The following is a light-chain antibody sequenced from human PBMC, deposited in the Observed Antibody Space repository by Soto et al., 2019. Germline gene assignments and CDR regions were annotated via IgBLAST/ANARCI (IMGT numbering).Light chain of an antibody. J-gene: IGLJ2*01. CDR2: RNN. CDR1: SSNIGSNY. CDR3: TAWDDNLSLVV. V-gene: IGLV1-47*01. Sequence: QSVLTQPPSASGTPGQRVTISCSGSSSNIGSNYVYWYHQLPGTAPKLVIYRNNQRPSGVPDRISGSKSGTSASLAISGLRSEDEADYYCTAWDDNLSLVVFGGGTKLTVL.